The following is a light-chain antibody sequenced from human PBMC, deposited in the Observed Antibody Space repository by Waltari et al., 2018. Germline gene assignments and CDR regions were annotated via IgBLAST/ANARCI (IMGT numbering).Light chain of an antibody. CDR3: VAWDDSLSGRL. V-gene: IGLV1-47*01. J-gene: IGLJ3*02. Sequence: QSVLTQPPSASGTPGQRVTISCSGRGPNIGSRSVSWYQQLPGTAPKLLIYRNDQRPSGVPDRFSGSKSGTSASLAISGLRSEDEADYYCVAWDDSLSGRLFGGGTKLTVL. CDR1: GPNIGSRS. CDR2: RND.